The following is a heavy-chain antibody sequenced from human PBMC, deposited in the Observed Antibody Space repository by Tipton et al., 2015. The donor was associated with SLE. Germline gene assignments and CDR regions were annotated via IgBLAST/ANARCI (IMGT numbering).Heavy chain of an antibody. CDR1: GYSIRDGYY. J-gene: IGHJ6*03. V-gene: IGHV4-38-2*02. CDR3: AREGLGTSYYYYMDV. Sequence: TLSLTCNVSGYSIRDGYYWGWIRQAPGKGLEWIGTIHHSGITYYNPSLKSRVTISVDTSKNQFSLKVRSVTAADTAVYYCAREGLGTSYYYYMDVWGKGTTVTVSS. CDR2: IHHSGIT. D-gene: IGHD1-26*01.